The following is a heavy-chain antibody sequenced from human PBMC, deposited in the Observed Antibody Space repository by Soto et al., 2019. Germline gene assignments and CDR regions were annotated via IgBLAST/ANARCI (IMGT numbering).Heavy chain of an antibody. Sequence: QVQLVESGGGVVQPGRSLRLSCAASGFTFSTYGMHWVRQAPGKGLEWVAVISYDGSDKYYADSVKGRFTISRDNSENTLYLQMNSLRAEDTAVYYCAKANPTQLWLLSDYWGQGTLVTVSS. CDR3: AKANPTQLWLLSDY. V-gene: IGHV3-30*18. D-gene: IGHD5-18*01. CDR1: GFTFSTYG. CDR2: ISYDGSDK. J-gene: IGHJ4*02.